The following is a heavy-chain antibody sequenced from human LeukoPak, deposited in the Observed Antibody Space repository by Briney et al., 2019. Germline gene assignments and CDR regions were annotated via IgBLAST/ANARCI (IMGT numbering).Heavy chain of an antibody. CDR2: INPNSGGT. D-gene: IGHD3-22*01. CDR3: AREVADYDSSGYYSSGDWFDP. CDR1: GYTFTGYY. Sequence: GASVKVSCKASGYTFTGYYMHWVRQAPGQGLEWMGWINPNSGGTNYAQKFQGWVTMTRDTSISTAYMELSRLRSDDTAVYYCAREVADYDSSGYYSSGDWFDPWGQGTLVTVSS. J-gene: IGHJ5*02. V-gene: IGHV1-2*04.